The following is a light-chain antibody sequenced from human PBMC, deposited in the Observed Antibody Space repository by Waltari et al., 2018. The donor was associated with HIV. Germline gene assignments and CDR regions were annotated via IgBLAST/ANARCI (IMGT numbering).Light chain of an antibody. J-gene: IGKJ1*01. V-gene: IGKV4-1*01. CDR3: QQYYSTPRT. Sequence: DIVMTQSPDPLAVSLAEEATIHCQSSQSVLYSSNNKNYLAWYQQKPGQPPKLLIYWASTRESGVPDRFSGSGSGTDFTLTISSLQAEDVAVYYCQQYYSTPRTFGQGTKVEIK. CDR2: WAS. CDR1: QSVLYSSNNKNY.